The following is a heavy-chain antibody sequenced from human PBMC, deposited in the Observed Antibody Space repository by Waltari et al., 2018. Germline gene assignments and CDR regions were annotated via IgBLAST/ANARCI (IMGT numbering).Heavy chain of an antibody. Sequence: QMELQESGPRLVKPSETLSLTCNVSGDSISGSRNYWAWLRQPPGKNLQWIGSIYYSGTTYNNPSRKGRFAISVDTSMNQFSLNVKSVTAADTGIYYCARQLRFVDWIPRYFDSWGRGTLATVSS. CDR1: GDSISGSRNY. V-gene: IGHV4-39*01. CDR2: IYYSGTT. CDR3: ARQLRFVDWIPRYFDS. D-gene: IGHD3-3*01. J-gene: IGHJ4*02.